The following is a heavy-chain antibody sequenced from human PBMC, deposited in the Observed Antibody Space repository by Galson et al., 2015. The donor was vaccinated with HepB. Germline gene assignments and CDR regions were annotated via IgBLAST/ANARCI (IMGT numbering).Heavy chain of an antibody. J-gene: IGHJ2*01. V-gene: IGHV5-10-1*01. CDR2: IDPSDSYT. CDR1: GYSFTSYW. D-gene: IGHD3-10*01. CDR3: ARHPFRWFGESRWYFDL. Sequence: QSGAEVKKPGESLRISCKGSGYSFTSYWISWVRQMPGKGLEWMGRIDPSDSYTNYSPSFQGHVTISADKSISTAYLQWSSLKASDTAMYYCARHPFRWFGESRWYFDLWGRGTLVTVSS.